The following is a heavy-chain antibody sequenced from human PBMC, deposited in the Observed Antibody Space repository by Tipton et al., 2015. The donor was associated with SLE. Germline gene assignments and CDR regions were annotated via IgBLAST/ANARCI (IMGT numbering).Heavy chain of an antibody. D-gene: IGHD3-3*01. CDR2: IYSGGST. J-gene: IGHJ2*01. V-gene: IGHV3-53*05. CDR1: GFTVSTNY. Sequence: SLRLSCAASGFTVSTNYMTWVRQAPGKGLEWVSLIYSGGSTSYADSVKGRFTISRDNSKNTLYLQMNSLRAEDTAVYYCARSSWCDVWSGYYSERYFDLWGRGSLVSVSS. CDR3: ARSSWCDVWSGYYSERYFDL.